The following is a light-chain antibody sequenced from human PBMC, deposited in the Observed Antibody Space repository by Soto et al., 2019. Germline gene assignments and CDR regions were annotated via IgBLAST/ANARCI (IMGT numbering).Light chain of an antibody. CDR2: KAS. CDR1: QSISIW. CDR3: QQYNDYSWT. J-gene: IGKJ1*01. Sequence: DIQMTQSPSTLSASVGDRVAITCRASQSISIWLAWYQKKPGKAPILLIYKASSLESGVTSRFSGSGSGTEFTLTISSLQPDDFETYYCQQYNDYSWTFGQGTKVEIK. V-gene: IGKV1-5*03.